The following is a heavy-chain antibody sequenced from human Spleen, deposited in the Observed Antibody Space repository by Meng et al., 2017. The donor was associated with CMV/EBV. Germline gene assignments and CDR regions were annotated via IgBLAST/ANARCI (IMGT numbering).Heavy chain of an antibody. CDR2: IYSGGSST. CDR1: GFTVSSNY. V-gene: IGHV3-23*03. CDR3: AKPVWSGSTVYDY. J-gene: IGHJ4*02. Sequence: GESLKISCAASGFTVSSNYMSWVRQAPGKGLEWVSVIYSGGSSTYYADSVKGRFTISRDNSKNTLYLQMNSLRAEDTAVYYCAKPVWSGSTVYDYWGQGTLVTVSS. D-gene: IGHD3-3*01.